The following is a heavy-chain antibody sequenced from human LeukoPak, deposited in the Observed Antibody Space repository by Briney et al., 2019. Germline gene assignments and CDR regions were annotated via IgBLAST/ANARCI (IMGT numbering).Heavy chain of an antibody. V-gene: IGHV3-23*01. CDR3: ARDRITGTPPGAFDI. J-gene: IGHJ3*02. Sequence: GGSLRPSCAASGFTFSSYAMSWVRQAPGKGLEWVSAISGSGGSTYYADSVKGRFTISRDNSKNTLYLQMNSRRAEDTAVYYCARDRITGTPPGAFDIWGQGTMVTVSS. CDR1: GFTFSSYA. CDR2: ISGSGGST. D-gene: IGHD1-7*01.